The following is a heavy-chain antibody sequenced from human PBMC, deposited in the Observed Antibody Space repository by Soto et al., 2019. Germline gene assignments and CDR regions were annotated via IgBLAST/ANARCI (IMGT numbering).Heavy chain of an antibody. Sequence: SETLSLTCRVFGGSLSSDDYYWNWIRQPPGKGLEWIGYIYYNGNTYYNPSLKSRLTISLDTSDNQFSLNLSSVTAADTAVYYCVRGKIITDTTFWFDPWGQGTLVTVSS. CDR1: GGSLSSDDYY. J-gene: IGHJ5*02. V-gene: IGHV4-30-4*01. CDR3: VRGKIITDTTFWFDP. D-gene: IGHD1-7*01. CDR2: IYYNGNT.